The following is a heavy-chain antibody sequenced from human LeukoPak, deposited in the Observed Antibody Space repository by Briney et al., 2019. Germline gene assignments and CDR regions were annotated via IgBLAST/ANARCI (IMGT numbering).Heavy chain of an antibody. CDR1: GFTFNHYG. V-gene: IGHV3-33*01. J-gene: IGHJ4*02. Sequence: PGGSLRLSCAASGFTFNHYGMHWVRQAPGKGLEWVAVIWYDGNTTYYSDSVKGRFTISRDNSKNTLYLQMNRLRSEDSAVYYCARDDSNGVVLYWGQGTLVTVSS. CDR3: ARDDSNGVVLY. D-gene: IGHD3-22*01. CDR2: IWYDGNTT.